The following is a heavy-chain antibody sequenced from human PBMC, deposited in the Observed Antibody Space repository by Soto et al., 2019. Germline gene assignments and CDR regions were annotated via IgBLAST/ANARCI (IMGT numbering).Heavy chain of an antibody. D-gene: IGHD6-19*01. CDR2: VYYTGST. CDR3: ARSVAVPGAHIDY. J-gene: IGHJ4*02. V-gene: IGHV4-59*01. CDR1: GGSISCSY. Sequence: SGTLSLTGSVSGGSISCSYWIWIRQSPGKGLEWLGYVYYTGSTNYSPSLRSRVSISVDTSKNEFSLRLSSVTAADTAVYFCARSVAVPGAHIDYWGQGTQVTVSS.